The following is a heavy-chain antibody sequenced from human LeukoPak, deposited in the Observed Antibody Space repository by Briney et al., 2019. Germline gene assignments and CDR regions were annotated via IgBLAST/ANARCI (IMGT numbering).Heavy chain of an antibody. CDR3: AKRGVVTRVILVGFNKEAYYFDS. Sequence: GGSLRLSCAVSGITLSNYAMTWVRQAPGKGLEWVAGISGSGGGTNYADSVKGRFTISRDNYKNTLYLQMNSLGAEDTAVYFCAKRGVVTRVILVGFNKEAYYFDSWGQGALVTVSS. D-gene: IGHD3-22*01. J-gene: IGHJ4*02. V-gene: IGHV3-23*01. CDR2: ISGSGGGT. CDR1: GITLSNYA.